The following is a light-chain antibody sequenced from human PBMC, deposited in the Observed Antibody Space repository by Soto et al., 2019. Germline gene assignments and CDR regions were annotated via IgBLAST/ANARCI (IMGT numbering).Light chain of an antibody. V-gene: IGKV1-33*01. CDR3: LQDFNYFS. CDR2: DAS. J-gene: IGKJ5*01. Sequence: DIQMTQSPSSLSASVGDRVTITCQASQDISNYLNWYQQKPGKXPXXLIYDASNLETGVPSRFSGSGSGTYFPFTISSLQPEYFATYYCLQDFNYFSFGQGTRLEIK. CDR1: QDISNY.